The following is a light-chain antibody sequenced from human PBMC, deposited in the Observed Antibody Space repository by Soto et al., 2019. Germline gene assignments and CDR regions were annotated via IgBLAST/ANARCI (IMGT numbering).Light chain of an antibody. V-gene: IGLV2-8*01. J-gene: IGLJ3*02. CDR2: DVS. Sequence: QSALTQPPSASGSPGQSVTISCTGTSSEVGDYDSVSWYQQHPGKVPTVIIYDVSKRPSGVPDRFSGSKSGNTASLTVSGLQAEDEADYYCSSYAGSNNLVFGGGTKLTVL. CDR1: SSEVGDYDS. CDR3: SSYAGSNNLV.